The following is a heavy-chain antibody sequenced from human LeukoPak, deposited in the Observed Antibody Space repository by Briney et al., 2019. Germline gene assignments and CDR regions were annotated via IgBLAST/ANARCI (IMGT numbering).Heavy chain of an antibody. D-gene: IGHD6-13*01. Sequence: PGRSLRLSCAASGFTFSSYGMHWVRQAPGKGLEWVAVIWYDGSNKYYADSVKGRFTISRDNSKNTLYLQMNSLRAEATAVYYCAREGRAAASRDAFDIWGQGKMVPVLS. CDR3: AREGRAAASRDAFDI. CDR2: IWYDGSNK. V-gene: IGHV3-33*01. CDR1: GFTFSSYG. J-gene: IGHJ3*02.